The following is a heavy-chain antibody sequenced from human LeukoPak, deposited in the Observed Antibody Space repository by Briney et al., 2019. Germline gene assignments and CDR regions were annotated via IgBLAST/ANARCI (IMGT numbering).Heavy chain of an antibody. Sequence: SQTLSLTCAVSGGSISSGGYSWSWIRQPPGKGLEWIGYTYHSGSTYYNPSLKSRVTISVDRSKNQFSLKLSSVTAADTAVYYCARVTSSYYYYGMDVWGQGTTVTVSS. CDR2: TYHSGST. CDR1: GGSISSGGYS. V-gene: IGHV4-30-2*01. J-gene: IGHJ6*02. CDR3: ARVTSSYYYYGMDV. D-gene: IGHD1-14*01.